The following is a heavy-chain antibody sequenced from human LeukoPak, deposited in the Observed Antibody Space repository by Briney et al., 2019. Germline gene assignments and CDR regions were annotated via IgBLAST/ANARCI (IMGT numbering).Heavy chain of an antibody. Sequence: PGGSLRLSCAASGFTFSSYWMGWVRQAPGKGRGWVAKIKEDGSQKQYVDSVKGRFTISRDNAKNSLYLQMSSLRAEDTAVYYCARDRGGGSYDYWGQGTVVTVSS. J-gene: IGHJ4*02. CDR1: GFTFSSYW. CDR2: IKEDGSQK. CDR3: ARDRGGGSYDY. D-gene: IGHD1-26*01. V-gene: IGHV3-7*01.